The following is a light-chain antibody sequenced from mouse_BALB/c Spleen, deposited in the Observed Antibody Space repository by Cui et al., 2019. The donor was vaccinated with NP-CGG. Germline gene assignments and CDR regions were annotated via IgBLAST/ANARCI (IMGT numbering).Light chain of an antibody. CDR3: ALWYSNHWV. V-gene: IGLV1*01. CDR2: GTN. J-gene: IGLJ1*01. Sequence: HAVVTQESALTTSPGETVTLTCRSSTGAVTTGNYANWVQEKPDHLFTGLIGGTNNRPPGVPARFSGSLIGDKAALTITGAQTEDEAIYFCALWYSNHWVFGGGTQLTVL. CDR1: TGAVTTGNY.